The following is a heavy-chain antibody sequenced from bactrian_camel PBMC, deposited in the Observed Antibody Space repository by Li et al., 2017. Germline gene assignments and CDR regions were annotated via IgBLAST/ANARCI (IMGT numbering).Heavy chain of an antibody. V-gene: IGHV3-2*01. CDR1: GFTFSNVY. D-gene: IGHD3*01. Sequence: VQLVESGGDLVQPGNSLRISCAASGFTFSNVYMTWVRQAPGKGLEWVSSIYTADSNTYYADSVKGRFTTSRDNAKNTLYLQINSLKTEDTALYYCATTLCSVIECYGMDYWGKGTQVTVS. CDR2: IYTADSNT. J-gene: IGHJ7*01.